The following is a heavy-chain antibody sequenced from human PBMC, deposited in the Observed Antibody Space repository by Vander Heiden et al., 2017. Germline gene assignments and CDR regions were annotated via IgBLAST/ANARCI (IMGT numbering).Heavy chain of an antibody. CDR2: IYPGDSDT. CDR1: GYSVPSYW. V-gene: IGHV5-51*01. J-gene: IGHJ6*02. D-gene: IGHD2-15*01. CDR3: ARLRSVAPLYYYYGMDV. Sequence: VQLVQSGAEVKKPGESLKTACKGSGYSVPSYWIGWVRQLRGTGRLGQMPGKGLEWMGIIYPGDSDTRYSPSFQGQVTISADKSISTAYLQWSSLKASDTAVYYCARLRSVAPLYYYYGMDVWGQGTTVIVSS.